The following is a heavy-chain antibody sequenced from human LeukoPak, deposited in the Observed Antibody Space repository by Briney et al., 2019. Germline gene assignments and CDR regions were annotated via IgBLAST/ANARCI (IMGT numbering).Heavy chain of an antibody. CDR2: ISVSGGST. V-gene: IGHV3-23*01. CDR1: GFSFSNYA. D-gene: IGHD6-19*01. CDR3: AGKVAGYNNRFDF. Sequence: GGSLRLSCAASGFSFSNYAMAWVRQAPGKGLEWVSSISVSGGSTHYADSVKGRFTISRDNSKNTLYLQMNSLRAEDTAAYYCAGKVAGYNNRFDFWGQGTLVIVSS. J-gene: IGHJ5*01.